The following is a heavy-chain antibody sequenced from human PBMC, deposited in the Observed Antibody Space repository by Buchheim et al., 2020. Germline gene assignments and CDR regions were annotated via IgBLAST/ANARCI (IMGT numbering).Heavy chain of an antibody. CDR2: IQDDGNKK. CDR3: ARDGVWTGNRLFDY. V-gene: IGHV3-30*02. J-gene: IGHJ4*02. CDR1: GFSFNDYA. D-gene: IGHD3-3*01. Sequence: QVQLVESGGGVIQPGRSLRLSCAASGFSFNDYAMHWVRQAPGRGLEWVAFIQDDGNKKYYGDSVKGRFTISRDNSKNTLYLQMDSLREEDTAVYYCARDGVWTGNRLFDYWGLGTL.